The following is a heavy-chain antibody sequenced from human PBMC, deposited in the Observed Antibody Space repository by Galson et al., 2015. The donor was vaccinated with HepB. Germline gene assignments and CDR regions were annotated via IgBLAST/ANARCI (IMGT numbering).Heavy chain of an antibody. D-gene: IGHD6-19*01. CDR3: ARDSGIAVAGRGYFDY. J-gene: IGHJ4*02. V-gene: IGHV3-30-3*01. CDR1: GFTFSSYA. CDR2: ISYDGSNK. Sequence: SLRLSCAASGFTFSSYAMHWVRQAPGKGLEWVAVISYDGSNKYYADSVKGRFTISRDNSKNTLYLQMNSLRAEDTAVYYCARDSGIAVAGRGYFDYWGQGTLVTVSS.